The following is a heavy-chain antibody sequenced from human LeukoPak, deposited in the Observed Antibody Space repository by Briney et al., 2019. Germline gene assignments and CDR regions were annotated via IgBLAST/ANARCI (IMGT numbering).Heavy chain of an antibody. D-gene: IGHD2-21*02. J-gene: IGHJ3*02. V-gene: IGHV4-31*03. CDR3: ARRVPDGSDPGIAFDI. Sequence: SQTLSLTCTVSGGSISYGGYYWTWIRQHPGKGLEWIGYMSHSGDTHYNPSLKGRLTISVDTSKNHFSLKMTSVTAADTAVYYCARRVPDGSDPGIAFDIWGQGTMVTVSS. CDR1: GGSISYGGYY. CDR2: MSHSGDT.